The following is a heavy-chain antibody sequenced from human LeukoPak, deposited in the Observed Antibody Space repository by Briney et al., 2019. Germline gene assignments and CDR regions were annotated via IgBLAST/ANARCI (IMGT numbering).Heavy chain of an antibody. V-gene: IGHV1-2*02. CDR2: INPNSGGT. D-gene: IGHD6-19*01. CDR1: GYTFTGYY. CDR3: ARVKRSGWAALRYFDY. J-gene: IGHJ4*02. Sequence: GASVKVSCKAPGYTFTGYYMHWVRQAPGQGLEWMGWINPNSGGTNYAQKFQGRVTMTRDTSISTAYMELSRLRSDDTAVYYCARVKRSGWAALRYFDYWGQGTLVTVSS.